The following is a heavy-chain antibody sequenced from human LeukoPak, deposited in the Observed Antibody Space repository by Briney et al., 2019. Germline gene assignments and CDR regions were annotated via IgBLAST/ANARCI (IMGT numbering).Heavy chain of an antibody. CDR3: ARPSREGSGWYDFDY. Sequence: SETLSLTCTVSGGSISSGSYYWGWIRQPPGKGLEWIGSIYYSGSTYQNPSLKSRVTISVDTSKNPFSLKLSSVTAADTAVYYCARPSREGSGWYDFDYWGQGTLVTVSS. D-gene: IGHD6-19*01. J-gene: IGHJ4*02. CDR2: IYYSGST. CDR1: GGSISSGSYY. V-gene: IGHV4-39*01.